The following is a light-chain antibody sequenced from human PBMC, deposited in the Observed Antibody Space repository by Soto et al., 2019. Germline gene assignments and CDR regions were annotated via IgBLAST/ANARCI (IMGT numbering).Light chain of an antibody. J-gene: IGLJ2*01. Sequence: QSVLTQPASVSGSPGQSITISCTGTSNDVGGHDFVAWYQHLPGKAPKLLIYDVTDRPSGVSNRFSGSKSGNTASLTISGLQAEDEADYYCSSYTRSSLLFGGGTKVTVL. CDR1: SNDVGGHDF. CDR3: SSYTRSSLL. V-gene: IGLV2-14*03. CDR2: DVT.